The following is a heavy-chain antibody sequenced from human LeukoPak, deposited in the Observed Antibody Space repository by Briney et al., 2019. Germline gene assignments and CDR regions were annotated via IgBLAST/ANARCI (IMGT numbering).Heavy chain of an antibody. CDR3: AKDLYRPSGSDY. CDR2: ISHDGSDK. V-gene: IGHV3-30*18. J-gene: IGHJ4*02. D-gene: IGHD5-12*01. Sequence: GGSLRLSCAASGFTFSSYDMHWVRQAPGKGLEWLAVISHDGSDKYYADSVKGRLTVSRDNSKNTLYLQMNSLRAEDTAVYFRAKDLYRPSGSDYWGQGTLVTVSS. CDR1: GFTFSSYD.